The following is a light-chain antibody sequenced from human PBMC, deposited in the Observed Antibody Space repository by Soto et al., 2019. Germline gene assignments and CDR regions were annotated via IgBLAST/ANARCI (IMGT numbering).Light chain of an antibody. CDR1: QTVNSDY. Sequence: EVVMTQSPVTLSVSPGESATLSCRASQTVNSDYLTWYQQKPGQAPRLLIYAASRGATGIPDRFSGSGSETDFTLTISRLEPEDFAVYYCHQYNISPPVTFGQGTRLEIK. CDR3: HQYNISPPVT. CDR2: AAS. V-gene: IGKV3-20*01. J-gene: IGKJ5*01.